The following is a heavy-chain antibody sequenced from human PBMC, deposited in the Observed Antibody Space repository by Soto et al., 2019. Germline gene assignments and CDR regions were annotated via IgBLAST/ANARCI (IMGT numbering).Heavy chain of an antibody. J-gene: IGHJ4*02. Sequence: ASVKVSCKVSGYTLTELSMHWVRQAPGKGLEWMGGFDPEDGETIYAQKFQGRVTMTEDTSTDTAYMELSSLRSEDTAVYYCATDTLGYCSGGSCSFRYWGQGTLVTSPQ. CDR3: ATDTLGYCSGGSCSFRY. CDR1: GYTLTELS. D-gene: IGHD2-15*01. V-gene: IGHV1-24*01. CDR2: FDPEDGET.